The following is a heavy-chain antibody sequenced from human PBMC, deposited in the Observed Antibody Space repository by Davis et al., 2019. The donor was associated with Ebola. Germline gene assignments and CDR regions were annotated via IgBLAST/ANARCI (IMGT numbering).Heavy chain of an antibody. CDR1: GGSISSYY. CDR2: IYYSGST. J-gene: IGHJ6*02. Sequence: SETLSLTCAVYGGSISSYYWSWIRQPPGKGLEWIGYIYYSGSTYYNPSLKSRVTISVDTSKNQFSLKLSSVTAADTAVYYCARDYYGSGSYYRGGSDYYYYGMDVWGQGTTVTVSS. CDR3: ARDYYGSGSYYRGGSDYYYYGMDV. V-gene: IGHV4-59*12. D-gene: IGHD3-10*01.